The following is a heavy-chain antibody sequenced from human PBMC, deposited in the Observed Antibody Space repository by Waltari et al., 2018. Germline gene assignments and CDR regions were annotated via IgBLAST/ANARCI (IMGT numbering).Heavy chain of an antibody. D-gene: IGHD6-25*01. Sequence: QVQLQESGPGLVKPSGTLSLTCAVSGGSLRSTNWWSWVRQPPGRGLEWIVEIYHNGSTSYNPSLGRRVTVSVDKSKNQFSLKVTSVTAADTAVYYCARDAIRAALDHWGPGILVTVSS. CDR1: GGSLRSTNW. J-gene: IGHJ4*02. CDR2: IYHNGST. CDR3: ARDAIRAALDH. V-gene: IGHV4-4*02.